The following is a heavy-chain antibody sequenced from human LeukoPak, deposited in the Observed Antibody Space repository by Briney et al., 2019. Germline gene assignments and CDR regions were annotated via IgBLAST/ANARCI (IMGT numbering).Heavy chain of an antibody. CDR2: IKQDGSEK. CDR1: GFTFSSYW. Sequence: PGGSLRLSCAASGFTFSSYWMSWVRQAPGKGLEWVANIKQDGSEKYYVDSVEGRFTISRDNAKNSLYLQMNSLRAEDTAVYYCARDTRQTSVTNFDSWGQGTLVIVS. V-gene: IGHV3-7*01. D-gene: IGHD4-17*01. J-gene: IGHJ4*02. CDR3: ARDTRQTSVTNFDS.